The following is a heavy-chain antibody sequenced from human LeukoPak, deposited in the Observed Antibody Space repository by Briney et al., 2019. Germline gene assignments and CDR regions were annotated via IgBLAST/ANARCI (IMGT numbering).Heavy chain of an antibody. D-gene: IGHD5-12*01. CDR2: ISSSGRTI. CDR1: GFTFSNYE. V-gene: IGHV3-48*03. CDR3: ARGYAIYYFDH. Sequence: GGSLRLSCAASGFTFSNYEMNWVRQAPGKGLEWVSYISSSGRTIYYADSVKGRFTISRDNAKNSLYLQMNSLRAEDTAVYYCARGYAIYYFDHWGQGTLVTVSS. J-gene: IGHJ4*02.